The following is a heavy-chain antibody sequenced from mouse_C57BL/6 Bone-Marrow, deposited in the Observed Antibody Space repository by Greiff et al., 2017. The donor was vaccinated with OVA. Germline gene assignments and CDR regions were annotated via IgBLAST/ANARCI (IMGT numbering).Heavy chain of an antibody. CDR1: GFTFTDYY. J-gene: IGHJ4*01. D-gene: IGHD2-4*01. CDR2: IRNKANGYTT. V-gene: IGHV7-3*01. CDR3: ASYDYRYYYAMDY. Sequence: EVMLVESGGGLVQPGGSLSLSCAASGFTFTDYYMSWVRQPPGKALEWLGFIRNKANGYTTEYSASVKGRFTISRDNSQSILYLQMNALRAEDSATYYCASYDYRYYYAMDYWGQGTSVTVSS.